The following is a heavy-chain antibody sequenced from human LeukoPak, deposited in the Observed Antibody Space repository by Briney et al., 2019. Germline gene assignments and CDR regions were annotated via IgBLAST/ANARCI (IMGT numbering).Heavy chain of an antibody. CDR1: GGSFSGYY. V-gene: IGHV4-34*01. J-gene: IGHJ5*02. CDR2: INHSGST. CDR3: ARELLWFGELLHGGFDP. D-gene: IGHD3-10*01. Sequence: SETLSLTCAVYGGSFSGYYWSWIRQPPGKGLEWIGEINHSGSTNYNPSLKSRVTISVDTSKNQFSLKLSSVTAADTAVYYCARELLWFGELLHGGFDPWGQGTLVTVSS.